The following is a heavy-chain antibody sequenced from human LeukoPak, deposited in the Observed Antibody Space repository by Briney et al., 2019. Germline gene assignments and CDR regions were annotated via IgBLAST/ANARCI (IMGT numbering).Heavy chain of an antibody. Sequence: ASVKVSCKASGYTFTSYGISWVRQAPGQGLEWMGWISAYNGNTNYAQKLQGRVTMTTDTSTSTAYMELRSLRSDDTAVYYCARAVSRYFDWLSNNYYYYGMDVWGQGTTVTVSS. CDR2: ISAYNGNT. V-gene: IGHV1-18*01. D-gene: IGHD3-9*01. J-gene: IGHJ6*02. CDR1: GYTFTSYG. CDR3: ARAVSRYFDWLSNNYYYYGMDV.